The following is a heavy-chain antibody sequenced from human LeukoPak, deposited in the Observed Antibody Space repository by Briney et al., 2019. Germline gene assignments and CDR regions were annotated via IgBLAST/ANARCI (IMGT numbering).Heavy chain of an antibody. Sequence: GGSLRLSCAASGFTFSSYWMHWVRQAPGKGLVWVSRINSDGSSISYADSVKGRFTISRDNAKDTLYLQMNSLRAEDTAVYYCARKALDYYDSSGYLDYWGQGTLVTVSS. CDR3: ARKALDYYDSSGYLDY. CDR2: INSDGSSI. D-gene: IGHD3-22*01. CDR1: GFTFSSYW. V-gene: IGHV3-74*01. J-gene: IGHJ4*02.